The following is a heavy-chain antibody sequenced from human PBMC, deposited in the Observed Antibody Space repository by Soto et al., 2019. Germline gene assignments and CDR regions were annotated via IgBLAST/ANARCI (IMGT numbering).Heavy chain of an antibody. V-gene: IGHV1-8*01. Sequence: QVQLVQSGAEVKKPGASVKVSCKASGDPFSNYDMKWVRQATGQGLEWMGWMNPNSGNTGYARKFQGRVTMTRNTSISTVYMELSSLRSEDTAVYYCARGRNGMDVWGQWTTVTVSS. CDR2: MNPNSGNT. J-gene: IGHJ6*02. CDR3: ARGRNGMDV. CDR1: GDPFSNYD.